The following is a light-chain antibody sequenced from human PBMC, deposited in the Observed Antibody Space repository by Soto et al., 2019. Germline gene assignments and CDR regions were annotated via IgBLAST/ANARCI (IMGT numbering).Light chain of an antibody. CDR1: SSDVGGYNY. J-gene: IGLJ1*01. Sequence: QSALTQPASVSGSPGQSITISCTGTSSDVGGYNYVSWYQQHPGNAPKLMIYEVSHRPSGVSNRFSGSKSGNTASLTISGLQAEDEADYYCSSYTSSSPYVFGTGTKLTVL. CDR3: SSYTSSSPYV. V-gene: IGLV2-14*01. CDR2: EVS.